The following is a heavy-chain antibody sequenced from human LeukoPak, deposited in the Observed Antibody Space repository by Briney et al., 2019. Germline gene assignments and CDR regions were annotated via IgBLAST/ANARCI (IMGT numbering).Heavy chain of an antibody. CDR2: IYSGGST. CDR1: GFTVSSNY. V-gene: IGHV3-53*01. Sequence: PGGSLRLSCAASGFTVSSNYMSWVRQAPGKGLEWVSVIYSGGSTYYADSVKGRFTISRDNSKNTVYLQMNSLRAEDTAVYYCARIPRNFYRDVWGKGTTVTVSS. J-gene: IGHJ6*03. D-gene: IGHD2-21*01. CDR3: ARIPRNFYRDV.